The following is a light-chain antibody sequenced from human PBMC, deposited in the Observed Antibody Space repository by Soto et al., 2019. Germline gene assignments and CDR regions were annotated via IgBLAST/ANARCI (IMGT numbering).Light chain of an antibody. Sequence: EIVLTQSPATLSLSPGERATLSCRASQSASSYLAWYQQKPGQAPRLLIYDASNRATGIPARFSGSGSGTDFTLTISSLEPEDFAVYFCQQRSNWPPFTFGPGTKVDIK. CDR2: DAS. V-gene: IGKV3-11*01. CDR1: QSASSY. J-gene: IGKJ3*01. CDR3: QQRSNWPPFT.